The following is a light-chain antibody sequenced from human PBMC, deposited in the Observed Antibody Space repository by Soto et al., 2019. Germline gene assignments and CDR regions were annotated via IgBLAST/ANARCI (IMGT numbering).Light chain of an antibody. J-gene: IGLJ2*01. CDR3: ASWDDSLNGPV. V-gene: IGLV1-44*01. Sequence: QSVLTQPPSASGTPGQRVTISCSGSSSNIGSNTVNWYQQLPGTAPKLLIYSNNQRPSGVPDRFSGSKSGTAASLAISGLPYEDDAYYYCASWDDSLNGPVFGGGTKLTVL. CDR1: SSNIGSNT. CDR2: SNN.